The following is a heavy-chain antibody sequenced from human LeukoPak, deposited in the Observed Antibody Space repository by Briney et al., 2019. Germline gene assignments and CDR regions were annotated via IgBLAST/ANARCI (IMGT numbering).Heavy chain of an antibody. CDR2: IYHSGST. J-gene: IGHJ4*02. Sequence: SETLSLTCTVSGYSISSGYYWGWIRQPPGKGLEWIGSIYHSGSTYYNPSLKSRVTISVDTSKNQFSLKLSSVTAADTAVYYCARLLGGPFDYWGQGTLVTVSS. CDR3: ARLLGGPFDY. CDR1: GYSISSGYY. D-gene: IGHD2-15*01. V-gene: IGHV4-38-2*02.